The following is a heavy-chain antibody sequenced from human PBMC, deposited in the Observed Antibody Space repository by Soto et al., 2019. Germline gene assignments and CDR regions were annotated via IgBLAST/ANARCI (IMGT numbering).Heavy chain of an antibody. V-gene: IGHV4-30-4*01. D-gene: IGHD2-15*01. Sequence: PSETLSLTCTVSGDSISTRDYYWNWIRQPPGKGLEWVGYIYNSGNTYYNPSLRSRSTISIDTSKSQFSLKLSSVTAADTAIYYCARSGYCSGGGCYWFDPWGQGTLVTVS. CDR1: GDSISTRDYY. CDR2: IYNSGNT. CDR3: ARSGYCSGGGCYWFDP. J-gene: IGHJ5*02.